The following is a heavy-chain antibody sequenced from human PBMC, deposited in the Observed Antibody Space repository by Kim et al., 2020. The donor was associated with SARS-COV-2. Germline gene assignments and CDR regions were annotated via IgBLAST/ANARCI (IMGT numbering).Heavy chain of an antibody. D-gene: IGHD3-22*01. J-gene: IGHJ4*02. CDR2: ISAYNGNT. V-gene: IGHV1-18*01. CDR1: GYTFTSYG. CDR3: ARDQNYYDSSGYFYADY. Sequence: ASVKVSCKASGYTFTSYGISWVRQAPGQGLEWMGWISAYNGNTNYAQKLQGRVTMTTDTSTSTAYMELRSLRSDDTAVYYCARDQNYYDSSGYFYADYWGQGTLVTVSS.